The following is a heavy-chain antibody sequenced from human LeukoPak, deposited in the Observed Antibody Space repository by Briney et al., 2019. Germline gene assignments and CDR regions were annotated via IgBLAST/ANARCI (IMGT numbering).Heavy chain of an antibody. CDR3: TTTGSVTNPPFDY. Sequence: PGGSLRLSCAASGFTFSSYAMSWVRQAPGKGLEWVSAISGSGGSTYYADSVKGRFTISRDNSKNTLYLQMNSLRAEDTAVYYCTTTGSVTNPPFDYWGQGTLVTVSS. CDR2: ISGSGGST. D-gene: IGHD4-17*01. CDR1: GFTFSSYA. J-gene: IGHJ4*02. V-gene: IGHV3-23*01.